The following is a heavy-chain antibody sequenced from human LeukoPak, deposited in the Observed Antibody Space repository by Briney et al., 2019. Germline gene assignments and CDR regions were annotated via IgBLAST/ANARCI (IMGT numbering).Heavy chain of an antibody. CDR1: GLTFDDYA. V-gene: IGHV3-9*01. D-gene: IGHD3-10*01. CDR3: ARDTYGSVSPFDY. J-gene: IGHJ4*02. Sequence: GGSLRLSCVASGLTFDDYAVNWVRQAPGKGLEWVASISWNSDKIDYADSVKGRFTISRDNAKNSLYLQMNSLRAEDTALYYCARDTYGSVSPFDYWGQGTLVTVSS. CDR2: ISWNSDKI.